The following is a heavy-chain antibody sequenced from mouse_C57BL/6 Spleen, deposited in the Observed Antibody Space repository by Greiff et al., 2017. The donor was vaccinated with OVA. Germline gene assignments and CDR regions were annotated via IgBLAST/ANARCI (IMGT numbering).Heavy chain of an antibody. D-gene: IGHD1-1*01. CDR3: ARQPTVVANGYAMDY. CDR1: GYAFSSYW. V-gene: IGHV1-80*01. J-gene: IGHJ4*01. CDR2: IYPGDGDT. Sequence: QVHVKQSGAELVKPGASVKISCKASGYAFSSYWMNWVKQRPGKGLEWIGQIYPGDGDTNYNGKFKGKATLTADKSSSTAYMQLSSLTSEDSAVYFCARQPTVVANGYAMDYWGQGTSVTVSS.